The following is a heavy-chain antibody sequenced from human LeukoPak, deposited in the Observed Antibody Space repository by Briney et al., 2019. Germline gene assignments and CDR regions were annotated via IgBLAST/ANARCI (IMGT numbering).Heavy chain of an antibody. CDR2: IYYSGST. CDR3: ARGYYDFWSGYYTIDYYYYMDV. J-gene: IGHJ6*03. Sequence: SETLSLTCTVSGGSISSYYWSWIRQPPGKGLDWIGYIYYSGSTNYNPSLKSRVTISVDTSKNQFSLKLSSVTAADTAVYYCARGYYDFWSGYYTIDYYYYMDVWGKGTTVTVSS. CDR1: GGSISSYY. V-gene: IGHV4-59*01. D-gene: IGHD3-3*01.